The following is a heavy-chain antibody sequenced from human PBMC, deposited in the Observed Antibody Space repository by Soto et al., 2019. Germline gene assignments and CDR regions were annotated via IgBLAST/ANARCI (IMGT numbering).Heavy chain of an antibody. CDR3: ARGVPSTRYSPSVQGQVTISADTSINTAFLQWNSVKASDTAMYYRARCDSGGLPDS. CDR1: GYTFTSYY. J-gene: IGHJ4*02. CDR2: INPSGGST. Sequence: GASVNVSCKASGYTFTSYYMHWVRQAPGQGLEWMGIINPSGGSTSYAQKFQGRVTMTRDTSTSTVYMELSSLRSEDTAVYYCARGVPSTRYSPSVQGQVTISADTSINTAFLQWNSVKASDTAMYYRARCDSGGLPDSWGQGTLVTVSS. V-gene: IGHV1-46*03. D-gene: IGHD2-2*01.